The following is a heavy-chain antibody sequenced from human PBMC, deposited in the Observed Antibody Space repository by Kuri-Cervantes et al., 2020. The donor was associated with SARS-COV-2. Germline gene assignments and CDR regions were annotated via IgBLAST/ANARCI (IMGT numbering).Heavy chain of an antibody. V-gene: IGHV3-48*02. CDR1: GLTFSSCS. J-gene: IGHJ4*02. CDR3: SATWDH. Sequence: GGSLRLSCAVSGLTFSSCSMNWVRQAPGMGLEWVSHIDASGKSRYYIDSVQGRFTISRDNARNSLYLQMNSLTEEDTAVYYCSATWDHWGQGTRVTCAS. CDR2: IDASGKSR.